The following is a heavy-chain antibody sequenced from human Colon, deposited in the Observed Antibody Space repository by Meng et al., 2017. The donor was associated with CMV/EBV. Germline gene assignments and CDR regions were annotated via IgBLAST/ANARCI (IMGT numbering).Heavy chain of an antibody. D-gene: IGHD2-2*01. Sequence: SETLSLTCSVSGGSFSAYYGSWIRQSPGKGLEWSGEVKPSGSANYNPSLKRRVTILADTSKNQFSLKLRSVTAADTAVYYCARREGVEVPAAVKNWFDVWGRGTRVTVSS. CDR2: VKPSGSA. CDR3: ARREGVEVPAAVKNWFDV. CDR1: GGSFSAYY. J-gene: IGHJ5*02. V-gene: IGHV4-34*01.